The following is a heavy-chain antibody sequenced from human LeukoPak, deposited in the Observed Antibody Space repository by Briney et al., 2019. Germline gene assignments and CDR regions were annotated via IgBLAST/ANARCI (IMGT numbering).Heavy chain of an antibody. CDR2: INTNTGNP. J-gene: IGHJ4*02. Sequence: GASVKVSCKASGYTFTSYAMNWVRQAPGQGLEWMGWINTNTGNPTYAQGFTGRFVFSLDTSVSTAYLQISSLKAEDTAVYYCARVYPSRGIAVAGTGFDYWGQGTLVTVSS. D-gene: IGHD6-19*01. CDR1: GYTFTSYA. V-gene: IGHV7-4-1*02. CDR3: ARVYPSRGIAVAGTGFDY.